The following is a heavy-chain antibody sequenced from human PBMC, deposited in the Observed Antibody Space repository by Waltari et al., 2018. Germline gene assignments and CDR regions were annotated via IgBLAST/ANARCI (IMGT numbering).Heavy chain of an antibody. CDR3: APLGASSLTLTA. D-gene: IGHD1-26*01. Sequence: EVQLVESGGGLVQPGGSLRLSCAASGFTFSPYGMNWVRQAPGKGLGLVSHISGSGSPTYYADSVKGRFTISRDNAMNSLYLQMNSLRAEDTAVYYCAPLGASSLTLTAWGQGTLVTVSS. CDR2: ISGSGSPT. V-gene: IGHV3-48*01. CDR1: GFTFSPYG. J-gene: IGHJ4*02.